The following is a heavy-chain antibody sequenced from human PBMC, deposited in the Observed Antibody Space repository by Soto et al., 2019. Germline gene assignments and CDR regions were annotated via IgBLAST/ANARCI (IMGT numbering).Heavy chain of an antibody. V-gene: IGHV4-61*01. CDR1: GGSVSSGSYY. CDR2: IYYSGST. J-gene: IGHJ6*02. D-gene: IGHD2-2*01. Sequence: SETLSLTCTVSGGSVSSGSYYWSWIRQPPGKGLEWIGYIYYSGSTNYNPSLKSRVTISVDTSKNQFSLKLSSVTAADTAVYYCARVGVLVPAAIPSYYYYGMDVWGQGTTVTVSS. CDR3: ARVGVLVPAAIPSYYYYGMDV.